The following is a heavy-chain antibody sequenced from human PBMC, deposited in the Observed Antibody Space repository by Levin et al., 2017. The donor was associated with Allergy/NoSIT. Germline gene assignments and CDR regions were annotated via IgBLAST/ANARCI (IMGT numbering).Heavy chain of an antibody. D-gene: IGHD1-1*01. CDR3: ARLSWAAYKYYFDH. CDR2: IYYSGST. V-gene: IGHV4-59*01. Sequence: SETLSLTCTVSGGSISSYYWSWIRQPPGKGLEWIGYIYYSGSTNYNPSLKSRVTISVDTSKNQFSLKLSSVTAADTAVYYCARLSWAAYKYYFDHWGQGTLVTVSS. J-gene: IGHJ4*02. CDR1: GGSISSYY.